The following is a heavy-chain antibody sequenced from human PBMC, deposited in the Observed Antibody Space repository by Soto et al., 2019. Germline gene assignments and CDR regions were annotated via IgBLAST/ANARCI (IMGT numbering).Heavy chain of an antibody. CDR1: GYTFTSYA. CDR2: INAGNGNT. CDR3: ARKAGGPYCSGGSCGVANYYGMDV. Sequence: ASVKVSCKASGYTFTSYAMHWVRQAPGQRLEWMGWINAGNGNTKYSQKFQGRVTITRDTSASTAYMELSSLRSEDTAVYYCARKAGGPYCSGGSCGVANYYGMDVWGQGTTVT. V-gene: IGHV1-3*01. D-gene: IGHD2-15*01. J-gene: IGHJ6*02.